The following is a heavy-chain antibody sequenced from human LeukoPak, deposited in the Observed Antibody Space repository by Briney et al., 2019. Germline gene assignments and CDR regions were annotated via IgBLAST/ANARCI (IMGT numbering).Heavy chain of an antibody. V-gene: IGHV4-30-4*08. Sequence: SETLSLTCTVSGGSISSGDYYWRWIRQPPGKGLEWIGYIYYSGSTYYNPYLKSRVTISVDTSKNQFSLKLSSVTAADTAVYYCARGPLLGYCSGGSCYYYYYMDVWGKGTTVTVSS. J-gene: IGHJ6*03. CDR1: GGSISSGDYY. CDR3: ARGPLLGYCSGGSCYYYYYMDV. CDR2: IYYSGST. D-gene: IGHD2-15*01.